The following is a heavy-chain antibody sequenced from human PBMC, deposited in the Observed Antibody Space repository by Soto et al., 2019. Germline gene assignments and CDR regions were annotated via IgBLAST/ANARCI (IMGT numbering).Heavy chain of an antibody. V-gene: IGHV1-18*01. D-gene: IGHD3-22*01. J-gene: IGHJ4*02. CDR3: ARDYSYYDSIPDY. Sequence: ASVTVSCKASGYTFTIYGISCVRQAPGQGLEWMGWISAYNGNTNYVQKLQGRVTMTTDTSTSTAYMELRSLRSDDTAVYYCARDYSYYDSIPDYWGQGTLVTVSS. CDR1: GYTFTIYG. CDR2: ISAYNGNT.